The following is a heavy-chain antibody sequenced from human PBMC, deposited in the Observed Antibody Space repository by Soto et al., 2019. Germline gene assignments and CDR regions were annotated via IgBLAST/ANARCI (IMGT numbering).Heavy chain of an antibody. V-gene: IGHV1-18*01. CDR2: INAYSTYT. D-gene: IGHD3-3*01. J-gene: IGHJ5*02. CDR1: GYTFTSYG. CDR3: ARHSDFWSGNAVYNWFDP. Sequence: ASVKVSCKASGYTFTSYGFSWVRQAPGQGLEWMGWINAYSTYTDYAQNLQGRVTMTTDRSTSTAYMELSSVTAADTAVYYCARHSDFWSGNAVYNWFDPWGQGTLVTVSS.